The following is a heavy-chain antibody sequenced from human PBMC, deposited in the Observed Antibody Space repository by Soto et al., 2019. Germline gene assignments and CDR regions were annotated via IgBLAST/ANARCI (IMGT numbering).Heavy chain of an antibody. Sequence: GGSLRLSCAASGFTFSSYAMHWVRQAPGKGLEWVAVISYDGSNKYYADSVKGRFTISGDNSKNTLYLQMNSLRAEDTAVYYCARGGSSHHDYWGQGTLVTVSS. V-gene: IGHV3-30-3*01. CDR3: ARGGSSHHDY. CDR1: GFTFSSYA. D-gene: IGHD6-13*01. J-gene: IGHJ4*02. CDR2: ISYDGSNK.